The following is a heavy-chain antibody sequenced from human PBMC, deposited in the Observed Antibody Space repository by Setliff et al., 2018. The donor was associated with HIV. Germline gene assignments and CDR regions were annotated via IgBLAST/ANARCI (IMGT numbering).Heavy chain of an antibody. CDR2: IIPILGIA. J-gene: IGHJ3*02. Sequence: ASVKVSCKASGGTFSSYAISWVRQAPGQGLEWMGGIIPILGIANYAQKFQGRVTITADKSTSTAYMELSSLRSEDTAVYYCATTKYSGSYAGGGAFDIWGQGTMVTVSS. CDR3: ATTKYSGSYAGGGAFDI. V-gene: IGHV1-69*10. CDR1: GGTFSSYA. D-gene: IGHD1-26*01.